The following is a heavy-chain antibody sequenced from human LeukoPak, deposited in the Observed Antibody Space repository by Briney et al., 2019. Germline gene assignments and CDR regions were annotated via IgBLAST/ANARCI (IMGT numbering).Heavy chain of an antibody. Sequence: TLSLTCTVSGGSISSGCYYWSWIRQPAGKGLEWIGRIYTSGSTNYNPSLKSRVTISVDTSKNQFSLKLSSVTAADTAVYYCAREPLDYYDSSGYYFWYFDLWGRGTLVTVSS. J-gene: IGHJ2*01. V-gene: IGHV4-61*02. CDR3: AREPLDYYDSSGYYFWYFDL. CDR1: GGSISSGCYY. D-gene: IGHD3-22*01. CDR2: IYTSGST.